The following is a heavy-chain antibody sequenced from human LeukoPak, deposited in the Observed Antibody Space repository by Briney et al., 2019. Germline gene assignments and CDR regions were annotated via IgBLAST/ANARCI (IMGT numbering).Heavy chain of an antibody. CDR1: GGSASIYY. CDR2: FYTRGNT. J-gene: IGHJ6*02. Sequence: KPSETLSLTCTVSGGSASIYYWSWIRQSAGEGLEWIGRFYTRGNTNYNPSLRSRVTMSVDTSKNQFSLKLSSVTAADTAVYYCARRITIFGVTDYYGMDVWGQGTTVTVSS. CDR3: ARRITIFGVTDYYGMDV. V-gene: IGHV4-4*07. D-gene: IGHD3-3*01.